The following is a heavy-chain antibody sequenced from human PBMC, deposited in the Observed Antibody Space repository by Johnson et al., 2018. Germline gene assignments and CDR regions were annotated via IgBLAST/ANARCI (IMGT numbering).Heavy chain of an antibody. CDR3: ARFSHYDSSGYPNYAFAI. J-gene: IGHJ3*02. D-gene: IGHD3-22*01. V-gene: IGHV3-53*01. Sequence: QLVESGGGLIQPGGSXRLSCAASGFTVRSNYMSWVRQAPGKGLEWVSVIISGGSTYYADYVKGRITIPRDNSKNKRWLQMSSLKPEDTAVYYCARFSHYDSSGYPNYAFAIWGQGTMVTVSS. CDR2: IISGGST. CDR1: GFTVRSNY.